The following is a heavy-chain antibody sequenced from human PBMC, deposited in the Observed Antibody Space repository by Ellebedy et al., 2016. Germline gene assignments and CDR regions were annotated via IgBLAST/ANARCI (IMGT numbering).Heavy chain of an antibody. V-gene: IGHV3-49*03. D-gene: IGHD3-22*01. CDR3: TRADYDSSGYYSGVSRNLEFDY. CDR1: GFTFGDYA. Sequence: GGSLRLXXTASGFTFGDYAMSWFRQAPGKGLEWVGFIRSKAYGGTTEYAASVKGRFTISRDDSKSIAYLQMNSLKTEDTAVYYCTRADYDSSGYYSGVSRNLEFDYWGQGTLVTVSS. J-gene: IGHJ4*02. CDR2: IRSKAYGGTT.